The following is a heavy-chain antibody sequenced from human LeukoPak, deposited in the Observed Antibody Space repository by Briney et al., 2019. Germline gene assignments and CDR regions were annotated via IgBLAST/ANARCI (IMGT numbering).Heavy chain of an antibody. Sequence: PGGSLRLSCEASGFIFSHYGMHWVRQAPGKGLEWVAVIWSDGSNRFYAGSVKGRFTISRDNYQNTVFLQMDSLRAEDTAMYYCARDAQRGFDYSNSLKYWGHGTLVTVSS. CDR3: ARDAQRGFDYSNSLKY. CDR2: IWSDGSNR. D-gene: IGHD4-11*01. V-gene: IGHV3-33*01. J-gene: IGHJ4*01. CDR1: GFIFSHYG.